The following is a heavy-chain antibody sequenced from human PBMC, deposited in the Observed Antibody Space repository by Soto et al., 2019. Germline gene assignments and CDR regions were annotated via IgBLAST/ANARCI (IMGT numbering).Heavy chain of an antibody. J-gene: IGHJ4*02. CDR2: IYYSGST. CDR1: GGSISSSSYY. V-gene: IGHV4-39*01. D-gene: IGHD3-9*01. Sequence: SETLSLTCTVSGGSISSSSYYWGWIRQPPGKGLEWIGSIYYSGSTYYNPSLKSRVTISVDTSKNQFSLKLSSVTAADTAVYYCARCPREYYDILTGSFDYWGQGTLVTVSS. CDR3: ARCPREYYDILTGSFDY.